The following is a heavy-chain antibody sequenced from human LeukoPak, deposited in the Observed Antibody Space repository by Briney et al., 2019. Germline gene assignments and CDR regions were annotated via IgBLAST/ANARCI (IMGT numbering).Heavy chain of an antibody. D-gene: IGHD4-17*01. J-gene: IGHJ4*02. CDR3: AREDDYGDYEWGERDY. Sequence: GGSLRLSCAASGFTFSSYSMNWVRQAPGKGLEWVSSISSSSSYIYYVDSVKGRFTISRDNAKNSLYLQMNSLRAEDTAVYYCAREDDYGDYEWGERDYWGQGTLATVSS. CDR2: ISSSSSYI. CDR1: GFTFSSYS. V-gene: IGHV3-21*01.